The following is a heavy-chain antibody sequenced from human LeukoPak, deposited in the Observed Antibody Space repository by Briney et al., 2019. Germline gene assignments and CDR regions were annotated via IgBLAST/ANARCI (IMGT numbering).Heavy chain of an antibody. J-gene: IGHJ4*02. CDR1: GFTFSSYS. Sequence: GGSLRLSCAASGFTFSSYSMNWVRQAPGKGLEWVSSISSSSSYIYYADSVKGRFTISRDNAKNSLYLQMNSLRAEDTAVYYCARDRILDYYDSSGYCDYWGQGTLVTVSS. D-gene: IGHD3-22*01. CDR2: ISSSSSYI. V-gene: IGHV3-21*01. CDR3: ARDRILDYYDSSGYCDY.